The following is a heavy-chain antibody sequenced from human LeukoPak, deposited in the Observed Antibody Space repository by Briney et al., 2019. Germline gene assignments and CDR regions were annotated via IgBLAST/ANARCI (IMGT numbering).Heavy chain of an antibody. CDR3: ARTMSSGSYPDY. V-gene: IGHV4-39*01. CDR1: GVSISNRDYY. D-gene: IGHD1-26*01. Sequence: SETLSLTCTVSGVSISNRDYYWRWIRQPPGKGLEWIGRIYYSGSTHYNPSLKSRVTISADTSKNQFSLRLSSVTAADTALYYCARTMSSGSYPDYWGEGGLVTVSS. J-gene: IGHJ4*02. CDR2: IYYSGST.